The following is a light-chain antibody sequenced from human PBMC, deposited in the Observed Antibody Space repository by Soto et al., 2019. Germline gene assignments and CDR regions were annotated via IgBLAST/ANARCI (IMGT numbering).Light chain of an antibody. CDR3: QQYKGYPWT. V-gene: IGKV1-5*01. CDR1: QSISTW. J-gene: IGKJ1*01. CDR2: YVS. Sequence: DIQMTQSPSTLSASVGDIVTITCRASQSISTWLAWYHQKPGQAPQVLIYYVSFFENGVSSRFSVSGSGTEFTFTITGLQPDDCATYFCQQYKGYPWTFGHGTKVEI.